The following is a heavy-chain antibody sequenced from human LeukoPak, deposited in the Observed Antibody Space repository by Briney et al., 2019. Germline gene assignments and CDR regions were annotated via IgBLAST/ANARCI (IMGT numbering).Heavy chain of an antibody. Sequence: GGSLRLSCAASGFTFSSYWMSWVRQAPGKGLEWVAVISYDGSNKYYADSVKGRFTISRDNSKNTLYLQMNSLRAEDTAVYYCARSSIAVAGTLDAFDIWGQGTMVTVSS. J-gene: IGHJ3*02. CDR3: ARSSIAVAGTLDAFDI. CDR2: ISYDGSNK. V-gene: IGHV3-30*03. CDR1: GFTFSSYW. D-gene: IGHD6-19*01.